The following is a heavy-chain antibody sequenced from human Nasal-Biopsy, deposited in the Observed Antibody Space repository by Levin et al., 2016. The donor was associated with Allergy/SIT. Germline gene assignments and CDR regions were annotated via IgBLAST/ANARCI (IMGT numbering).Heavy chain of an antibody. J-gene: IGHJ6*02. CDR3: ARAPSSVSALDV. CDR1: GFVFDNYE. CDR2: TTTGGGHK. V-gene: IGHV3-48*03. Sequence: GGSLRLSCGASGFVFDNYEMNWVRQAPGKGLEWISCTTTGGGHKYYADSVKGRFTISRDNAKRSLYLEMNSLRAEDTATYYCARAPSSVSALDVWGQGTTVTVSS.